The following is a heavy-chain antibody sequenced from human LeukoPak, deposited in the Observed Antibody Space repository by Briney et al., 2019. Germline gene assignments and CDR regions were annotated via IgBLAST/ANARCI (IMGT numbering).Heavy chain of an antibody. V-gene: IGHV3-48*03. J-gene: IGHJ6*02. CDR3: ARADYTYYDILTGYYFELGAGHYYYGMDV. Sequence: GGSLRLSCAASGFTFSSYEMNWVRQAPGKGLEWVSYISSSGSTIYYADSVKGRFTISRDNAKNSLYLQMNSLRAEDTAVYYCARADYTYYDILTGYYFELGAGHYYYGMDVWGQGTTVTVSS. D-gene: IGHD3-9*01. CDR2: ISSSGSTI. CDR1: GFTFSSYE.